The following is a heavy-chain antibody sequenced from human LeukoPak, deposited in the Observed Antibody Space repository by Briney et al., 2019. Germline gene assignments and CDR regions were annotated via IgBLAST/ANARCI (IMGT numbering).Heavy chain of an antibody. CDR3: ARGPTPAVVVPAAIADAFDI. J-gene: IGHJ3*02. CDR1: GGSFSGYY. D-gene: IGHD2-2*02. Sequence: SETLSLTCAVYGGSFSGYYWSWIRQPPGKGLEWIGEINHSGSTNYNPSLKSRVTISVDTSKNQFSLKLSSVTAADTAVYYCARGPTPAVVVPAAIADAFDIWGQGTMVTVSS. V-gene: IGHV4-34*01. CDR2: INHSGST.